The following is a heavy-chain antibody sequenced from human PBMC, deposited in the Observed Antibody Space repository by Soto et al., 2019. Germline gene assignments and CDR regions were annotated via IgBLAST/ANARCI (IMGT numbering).Heavy chain of an antibody. D-gene: IGHD3-22*01. CDR3: AAGIWYYYDSSGYYLDY. CDR1: GYTFTSYG. Sequence: ASVKVSCKASGYTFTSYGISWVRQAPGQGLEWMGWISAYNGNTNYAQKLQGRVTMTTDTSTSTAYMELSSLRSEDTAVYYCAAGIWYYYDSSGYYLDYWGQGTLVTVSS. CDR2: ISAYNGNT. J-gene: IGHJ4*02. V-gene: IGHV1-18*01.